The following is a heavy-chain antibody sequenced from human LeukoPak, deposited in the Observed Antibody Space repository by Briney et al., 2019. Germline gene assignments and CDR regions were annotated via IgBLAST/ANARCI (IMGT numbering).Heavy chain of an antibody. Sequence: AGGSLRLSCAASGFTFTNNFMSWVRQAPGKGLEWVSYISSSGSTIYYADSVKGRFTISRDNAKNSLYLQMNSLRAEDTAVYYCAELGITMIGGVWGKGTTVTTSS. V-gene: IGHV3-48*04. CDR3: AELGITMIGGV. D-gene: IGHD3-10*02. CDR1: GFTFTNNF. J-gene: IGHJ6*04. CDR2: ISSSGSTI.